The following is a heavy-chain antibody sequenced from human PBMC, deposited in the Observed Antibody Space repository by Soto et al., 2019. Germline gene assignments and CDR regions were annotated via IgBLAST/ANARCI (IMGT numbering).Heavy chain of an antibody. CDR3: ARGDGYYYFDY. Sequence: QVQPVQSGAEVKKPGASVKVSCKASGYTFTSYAMHWVRQAPGQRLEWMGWINAGNGNTKYSQKFQGRVTITRDTSASTAYMEMSSLRSEDTAVYYCARGDGYYYFDYWGQGTLVTVSS. D-gene: IGHD3-22*01. V-gene: IGHV1-3*01. CDR2: INAGNGNT. CDR1: GYTFTSYA. J-gene: IGHJ4*02.